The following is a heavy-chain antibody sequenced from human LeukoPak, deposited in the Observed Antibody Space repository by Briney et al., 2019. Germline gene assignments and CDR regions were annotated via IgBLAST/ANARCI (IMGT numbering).Heavy chain of an antibody. J-gene: IGHJ3*02. CDR2: IIPIFGTA. D-gene: IGHD1-26*01. CDR1: GGTFSSYA. Sequence: ASVKVSCKASGGTFSSYAISWVRQAPGQGLEWMGRIIPIFGTANYAQKFQGRVTITTDESTSTAYMELSSLRSEDTAVYYCASGSYGSRAFDIWGQGTMVTVSS. V-gene: IGHV1-69*05. CDR3: ASGSYGSRAFDI.